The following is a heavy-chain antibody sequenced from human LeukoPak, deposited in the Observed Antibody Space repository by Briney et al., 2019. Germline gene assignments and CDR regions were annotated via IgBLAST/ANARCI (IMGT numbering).Heavy chain of an antibody. CDR3: ARVWYSSSCFDY. CDR1: GGSISSGDYY. CDR2: IYYSGGT. V-gene: IGHV4-30-4*08. D-gene: IGHD6-13*01. Sequence: SETLSLTCTVSGGSISSGDYYWSWIRQPPGKGLEWIGYIYYSGGTYYNPSLKSRVTISVDTSKNQFSLKLSSVTAADTAVYYCARVWYSSSCFDYWGQGTLVTVSS. J-gene: IGHJ4*02.